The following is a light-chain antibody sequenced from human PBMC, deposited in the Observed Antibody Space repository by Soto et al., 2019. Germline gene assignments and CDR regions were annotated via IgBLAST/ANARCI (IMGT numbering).Light chain of an antibody. CDR1: QSVKSN. CDR2: GAS. J-gene: IGKJ1*01. Sequence: EIVMTQSPATLSVSPGERATLSCRASQSVKSNLAWYQQKPGQAPRLLMYGASTRATGIPARFSGSGSGTELTLTISSLQSEDFAVYYCQHYNNWPPWTFGQGTKVEIK. CDR3: QHYNNWPPWT. V-gene: IGKV3-15*01.